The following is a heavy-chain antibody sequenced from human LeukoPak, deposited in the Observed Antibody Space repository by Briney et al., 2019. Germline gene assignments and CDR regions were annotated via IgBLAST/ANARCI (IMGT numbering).Heavy chain of an antibody. CDR1: GYTFTSYG. V-gene: IGHV1-18*01. Sequence: ASVKVSCKASGYTFTSYGVSWVRQAPGQGLEWMGWISAYNGNTNYAQKLQGRVTMTTDTSTSTAYMELRSLRSDDTAVYHCARDFPAAGILYYWGQGTLVTVSS. J-gene: IGHJ4*02. D-gene: IGHD6-13*01. CDR2: ISAYNGNT. CDR3: ARDFPAAGILYY.